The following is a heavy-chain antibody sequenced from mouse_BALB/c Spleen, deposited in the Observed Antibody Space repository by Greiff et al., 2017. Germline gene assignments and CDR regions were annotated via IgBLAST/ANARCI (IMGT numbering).Heavy chain of an antibody. D-gene: IGHD1-1*01. V-gene: IGHV5-12-2*01. CDR1: GFTFSSYT. Sequence: EVMLVESGGGLVQPGGSLKLSCAASGFTFSSYTMSWVRQTPEKRLEWVAYISNGGGSTYYPDTVKGRFTISRDNAKNTLYLQMSSLKSEDTAMYYCARRRVTTVVDWYFDVWGAGTTVTVSS. CDR3: ARRRVTTVVDWYFDV. J-gene: IGHJ1*01. CDR2: ISNGGGST.